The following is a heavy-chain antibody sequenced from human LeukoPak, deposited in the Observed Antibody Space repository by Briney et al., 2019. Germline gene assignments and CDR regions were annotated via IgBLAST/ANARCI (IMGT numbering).Heavy chain of an antibody. J-gene: IGHJ5*02. CDR3: ARAEGYDFWSGPYSCWFDP. CDR1: GGSISSHY. V-gene: IGHV4-59*11. D-gene: IGHD3-3*01. CDR2: IYYSGST. Sequence: SETLSLTCTVSGGSISSHYWSWIRQPPGKGLEWIGYIYYSGSTNYNPSLKSRVTISVDTSKNQFSLKLSSATAADTAVYYCARAEGYDFWSGPYSCWFDPWGQGTLVTVSS.